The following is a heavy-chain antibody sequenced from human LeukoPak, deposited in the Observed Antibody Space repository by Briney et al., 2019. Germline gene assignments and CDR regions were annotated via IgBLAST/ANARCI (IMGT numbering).Heavy chain of an antibody. V-gene: IGHV1-46*01. D-gene: IGHD5-18*01. J-gene: IGHJ2*01. CDR1: GYTFTSYY. CDR2: INPSAGST. CDR3: ARAGGYIYGHWYFDL. Sequence: ASVKVSCKASGYTFTSYYMHWVRQAPGQGLEWTGIINPSAGSTSYAQKFQGRVTMTRDTSTSTVYMELSSLRSEDTAVYYCARAGGYIYGHWYFDLWGRGTLVTVSS.